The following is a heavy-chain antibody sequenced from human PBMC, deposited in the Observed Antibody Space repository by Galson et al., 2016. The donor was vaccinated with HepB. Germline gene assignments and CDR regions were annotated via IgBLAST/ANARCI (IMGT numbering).Heavy chain of an antibody. J-gene: IGHJ4*02. D-gene: IGHD3-22*01. V-gene: IGHV3-23*01. CDR1: GFTFSKYA. CDR2: IRGRGDIT. CDR3: SKFEREDSGGYYYGIFDH. Sequence: SLRLSCAASGFTFSKYAMAWVRQVPGKGLEWVGSIRGRGDITYYSGSVEGRFTISRDNANNTVHLQMSGLTAEDTAIYYCSKFEREDSGGYYYGIFDHWGQGSLVAVSS.